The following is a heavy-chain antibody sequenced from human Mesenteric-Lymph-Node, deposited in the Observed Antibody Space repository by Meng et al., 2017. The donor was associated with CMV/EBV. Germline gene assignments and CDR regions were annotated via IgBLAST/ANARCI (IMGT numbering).Heavy chain of an antibody. J-gene: IGHJ6*02. CDR2: IRPDGSNK. D-gene: IGHD6-19*01. Sequence: GESLKISCAASGFTFSSYGMHWVRQAPGKGLEWVAFIRPDGSNKYYADSVKGRFTISRDNSKNTLYLQMNSLRAEDTAVYYCARSRLVYYYYYGMDVWGQGTTVTVSS. CDR3: ARSRLVYYYYYGMDV. CDR1: GFTFSSYG. V-gene: IGHV3-30*02.